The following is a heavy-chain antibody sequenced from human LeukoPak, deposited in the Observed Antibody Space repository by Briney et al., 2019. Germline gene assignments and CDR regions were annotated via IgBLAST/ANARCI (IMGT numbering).Heavy chain of an antibody. CDR2: IKEDGSEK. D-gene: IGHD3-22*01. CDR1: GFTFSSYW. J-gene: IGHJ4*02. V-gene: IGHV3-7*01. Sequence: GGSLRLSCAASGFTFSSYWMSWVRQAPGKGLEWVANIKEDGSEKYYVDSVKGRFTISRDNGKNSLYLQMNSQRAEDTAVYYCARTLAARHTSGYIDYWGQGTLVTVSS. CDR3: ARTLAARHTSGYIDY.